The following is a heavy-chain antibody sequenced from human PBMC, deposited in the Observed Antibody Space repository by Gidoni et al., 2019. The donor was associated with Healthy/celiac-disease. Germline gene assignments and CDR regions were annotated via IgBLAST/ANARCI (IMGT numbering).Heavy chain of an antibody. Sequence: EVQLVQSGAEVKKPGESLRISCKGSGYSFTSYWISWVRQMPGKGLEWMGRIDPSDSYTNYSPSFQGHVTISADKSISTAYLQWSSLKASDTAMYYCASKGVAPDPDYGDPHYYYYGMDVWGQGTTVTVSS. D-gene: IGHD4-17*01. CDR2: IDPSDSYT. CDR3: ASKGVAPDPDYGDPHYYYYGMDV. J-gene: IGHJ6*02. CDR1: GYSFTSYW. V-gene: IGHV5-10-1*01.